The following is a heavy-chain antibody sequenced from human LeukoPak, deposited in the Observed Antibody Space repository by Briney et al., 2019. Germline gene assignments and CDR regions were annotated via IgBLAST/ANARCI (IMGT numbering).Heavy chain of an antibody. CDR1: GGSFSGYY. CDR2: INHSGST. Sequence: SGTLSLTCAVYGGSFSGYYWSWIRQPPGKGLEWIGEINHSGSTNYNPSLKSRVTISVDTSKNRFSLKLSSVTAADTAVYYCARGEIRCSGGSCYRALYYYYGMDVWGQGTTVTVSS. CDR3: ARGEIRCSGGSCYRALYYYYGMDV. J-gene: IGHJ6*02. D-gene: IGHD2-15*01. V-gene: IGHV4-34*01.